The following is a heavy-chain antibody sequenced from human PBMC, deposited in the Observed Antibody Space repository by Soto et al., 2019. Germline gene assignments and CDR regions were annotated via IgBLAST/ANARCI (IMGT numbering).Heavy chain of an antibody. CDR2: ISWNSGSI. Sequence: GGSLRLSCAASGFTFDDYAMHWVRQAPGKGLEWVSGISWNSGSIGYADSVKGRFTISRDNAKNSLYLQMNSLRAEDTASYYCAKGGTRPDYWGQGTLVTVSS. CDR3: AKGGTRPDY. V-gene: IGHV3-9*01. CDR1: GFTFDDYA. D-gene: IGHD6-6*01. J-gene: IGHJ4*02.